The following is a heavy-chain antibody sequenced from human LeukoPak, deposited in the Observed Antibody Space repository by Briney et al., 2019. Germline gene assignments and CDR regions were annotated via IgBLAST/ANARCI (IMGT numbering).Heavy chain of an antibody. J-gene: IGHJ3*01. CDR1: GHTFTTYG. V-gene: IGHV1-18*01. CDR2: VSGNNGNT. D-gene: IGHD1-1*01. Sequence: ASVKVSCKASGHTFTTYGISWVRQASGQGLEWMGWVSGNNGNTNYAQKLQGRVTMTTDTSTNTAYMELRSLRSDDTAVYYYARDFYHSGTNWYDVFDVWGQGTMVTVSS. CDR3: ARDFYHSGTNWYDVFDV.